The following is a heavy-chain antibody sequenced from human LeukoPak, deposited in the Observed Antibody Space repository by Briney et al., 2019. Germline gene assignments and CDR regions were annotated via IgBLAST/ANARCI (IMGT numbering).Heavy chain of an antibody. CDR1: GFTFSSYG. D-gene: IGHD3-22*01. J-gene: IGHJ4*02. CDR3: ARDRNYYDSSGYHPALVY. V-gene: IGHV3-33*01. Sequence: PGGSLRLSCAASGFTFSSYGMHWVRQAPGKGLEWVAVIWYDGSNKYYADSVKGRFTISRDNSKNTLYLQMNSLRAEDTAVYYCARDRNYYDSSGYHPALVYWGQGTLVTVSS. CDR2: IWYDGSNK.